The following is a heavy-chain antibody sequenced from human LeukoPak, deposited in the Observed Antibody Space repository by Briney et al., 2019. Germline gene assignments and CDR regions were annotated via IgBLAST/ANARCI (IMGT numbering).Heavy chain of an antibody. J-gene: IGHJ5*02. V-gene: IGHV1-2*02. Sequence: ASVKVSCKASGYTFTGYYMHWVRQAPGQGLEWMGWINPNSGGTNYAQKLQGRVTMTTDTSTSTAYMELRSLRSDDTAVYYCARDQWELLIDNWFDPWGQGTLVTVSS. D-gene: IGHD1-26*01. CDR3: ARDQWELLIDNWFDP. CDR2: INPNSGGT. CDR1: GYTFTGYY.